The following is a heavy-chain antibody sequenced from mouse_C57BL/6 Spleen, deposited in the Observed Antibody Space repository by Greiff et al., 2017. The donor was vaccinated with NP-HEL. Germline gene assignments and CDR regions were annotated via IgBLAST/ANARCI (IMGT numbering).Heavy chain of an antibody. CDR1: GYSFTGYF. V-gene: IGHV1-20*01. D-gene: IGHD1-1*01. CDR2: INPYNGDT. CDR3: ARSRNYVGYAMDY. Sequence: EVQLQQSGPELVKPGDSVKISCKASGYSFTGYFMNWVMQSHGKSLEWIGRINPYNGDTFYNQKFKGKATLTVDKSSSTAHMELRSLTSEDSAVYYCARSRNYVGYAMDYWGQGTSVTVSS. J-gene: IGHJ4*01.